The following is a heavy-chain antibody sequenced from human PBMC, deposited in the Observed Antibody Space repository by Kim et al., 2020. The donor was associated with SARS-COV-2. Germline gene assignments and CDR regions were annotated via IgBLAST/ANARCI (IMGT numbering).Heavy chain of an antibody. Sequence: SGPTLVNPTQTLTLTCTFSGFSLSSSGMSVSWIRQPPGKALEWLARIDWDDDKDYSTSLKTRLTISKDTSKNQVVLTMTNMDPVDTSTYYCARTRGGMDVWGQGTTVTVSS. CDR1: GFSLSSSGMS. V-gene: IGHV2-70*11. J-gene: IGHJ6*02. D-gene: IGHD3-10*01. CDR2: IDWDDDK. CDR3: ARTRGGMDV.